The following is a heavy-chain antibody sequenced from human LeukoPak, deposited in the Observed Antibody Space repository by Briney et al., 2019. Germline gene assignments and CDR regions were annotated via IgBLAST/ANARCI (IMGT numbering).Heavy chain of an antibody. V-gene: IGHV4-39*01. D-gene: IGHD3-16*02. J-gene: IGHJ4*02. CDR1: GGSISSSSYY. CDR3: ARNFYDYIWGSYRPYYFDY. Sequence: PSETLSLTRTVSGGSISSSSYYWGWIRQPPGKGLEWIGSIYYSGSTYYNPSLKSRVTISVDTSKNQFSLKLSSVTAADTAVYYCARNFYDYIWGSYRPYYFDYWGQGTLVTVSS. CDR2: IYYSGST.